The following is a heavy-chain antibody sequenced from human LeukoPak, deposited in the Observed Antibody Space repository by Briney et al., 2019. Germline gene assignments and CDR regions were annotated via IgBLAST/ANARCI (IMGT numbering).Heavy chain of an antibody. D-gene: IGHD1-26*01. CDR3: ARSRSLYSGSPFDY. V-gene: IGHV4-4*07. CDR2: IYTSGST. Sequence: SETLSLTCTVSGGSISSYYWSWIRQPAGKGLEWIGRIYTSGSTNYNPSLKSRVTISVDTSKNQFSLKLSSVTAADTAVYYCARSRSLYSGSPFDYWGQGTLVTVSS. J-gene: IGHJ4*02. CDR1: GGSISSYY.